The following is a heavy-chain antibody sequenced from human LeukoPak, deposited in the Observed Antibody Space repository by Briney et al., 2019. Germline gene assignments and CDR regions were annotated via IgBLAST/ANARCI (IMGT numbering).Heavy chain of an antibody. CDR3: SRSTSWYAFGY. Sequence: SETLSLTCTVSGGSISSSSYYWGWIRQPPGKGLEWIGSIYYSGSTYYNPSLKSRVTISVDTSKNQFSLKLSSVTAADTAVYYCSRSTSWYAFGYWGQGTLVTVSS. V-gene: IGHV4-39*01. J-gene: IGHJ4*02. D-gene: IGHD6-13*01. CDR2: IYYSGST. CDR1: GGSISSSSYY.